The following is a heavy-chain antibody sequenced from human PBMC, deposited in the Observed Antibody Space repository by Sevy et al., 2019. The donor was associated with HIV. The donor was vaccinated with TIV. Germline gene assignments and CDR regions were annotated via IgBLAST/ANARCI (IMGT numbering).Heavy chain of an antibody. J-gene: IGHJ4*02. CDR1: GFTFSSYA. V-gene: IGHV3-23*01. CDR3: AREGCSRPHDY. Sequence: GGSLRLSCAASGFTFSSYAMSWVRQPPGKGLEWVATFSFGCGKINYADSVKGRFTISRDNSKNTLFLQMNSLRAEDTAVYYCAREGCSRPHDYWGQGTLVTVSS. CDR2: FSFGCGKI. D-gene: IGHD2-2*01.